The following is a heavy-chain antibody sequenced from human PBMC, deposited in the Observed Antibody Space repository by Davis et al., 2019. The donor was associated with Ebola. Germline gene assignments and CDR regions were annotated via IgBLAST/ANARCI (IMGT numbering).Heavy chain of an antibody. D-gene: IGHD3-22*01. CDR2: ISYDGSNK. Sequence: PGGSLRLSCAASGFTFSSYGMHWVRKAPGKGSAWVAVISYDGSNKYYADAVKGRFTISRDNSNNTLYLQMNSLRAEDTAVYYCANYDSSGYYRAEDYWGQGTLVTVSS. J-gene: IGHJ4*02. CDR3: ANYDSSGYYRAEDY. V-gene: IGHV3-30*18. CDR1: GFTFSSYG.